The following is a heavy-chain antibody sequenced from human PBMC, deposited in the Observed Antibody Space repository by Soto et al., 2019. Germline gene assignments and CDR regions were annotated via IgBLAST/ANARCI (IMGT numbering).Heavy chain of an antibody. D-gene: IGHD3-3*01. Sequence: QVQLVQSGAEVKKPGASVKVSCKASGYTFTNYHIHWVRQAPGQGLEWIGKINPGGGSTSYAQKFQGKVTVTGATSTSTVYMELSSLRSENTAVYYCVRNSYFFGSDYWGQGTLVTVSS. V-gene: IGHV1-46*03. CDR1: GYTFTNYH. CDR2: INPGGGST. J-gene: IGHJ4*02. CDR3: VRNSYFFGSDY.